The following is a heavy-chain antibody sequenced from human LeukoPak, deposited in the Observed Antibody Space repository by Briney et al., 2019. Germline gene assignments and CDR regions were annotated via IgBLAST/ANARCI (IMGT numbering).Heavy chain of an antibody. V-gene: IGHV4-39*01. D-gene: IGHD3-3*01. CDR1: GGSISSSSYY. J-gene: IGHJ1*01. CDR2: IYYSGNT. CDR3: ARQVTIFGVLIITAEYFQH. Sequence: PSETLSLTCTVSGGSISSSSYYWGWIRQPPGKGLEWIGSIYYSGNTYYNPSLKSRVTISVDTSKNQFSLKLSSVTAADTAVYYCARQVTIFGVLIITAEYFQHWGQAPWSPSPQ.